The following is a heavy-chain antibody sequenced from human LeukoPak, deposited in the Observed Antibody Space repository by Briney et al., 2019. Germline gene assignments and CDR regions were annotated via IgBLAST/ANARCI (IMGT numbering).Heavy chain of an antibody. CDR3: ARGDATVTRGHYYYYGMDV. CDR2: INHSGST. CDR1: GGSFSGYY. J-gene: IGHJ6*02. V-gene: IGHV4-34*01. Sequence: SETLSHTCAVYGGSFSGYYWSWIRQPPGKGLEWIGEINHSGSTNYNPSLKSRVTISVDTSKNQFSLKLSSVTAADTAVYYCARGDATVTRGHYYYYGMDVWGQGTTVTVSS. D-gene: IGHD4-17*01.